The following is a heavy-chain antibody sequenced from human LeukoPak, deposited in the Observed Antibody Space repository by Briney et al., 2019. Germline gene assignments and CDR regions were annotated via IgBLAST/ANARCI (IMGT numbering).Heavy chain of an antibody. V-gene: IGHV3-33*06. Sequence: GGSLRLSCAASGFTFSSYGMHWVRQAPGKGLEWVAVIWYDGSNKYYADSVKGRFTISRDNSKNTLYLQMNSLRAEDTAVYYCAKASMIVVVRDAFDIWGQGTMVTVSS. J-gene: IGHJ3*02. CDR2: IWYDGSNK. CDR1: GFTFSSYG. CDR3: AKASMIVVVRDAFDI. D-gene: IGHD3-22*01.